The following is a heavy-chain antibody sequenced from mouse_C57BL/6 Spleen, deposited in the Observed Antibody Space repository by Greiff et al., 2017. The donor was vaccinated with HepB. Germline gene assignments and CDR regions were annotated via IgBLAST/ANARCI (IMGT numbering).Heavy chain of an antibody. CDR1: GYTFTSYG. Sequence: VKLMESGAELARPGASVKLSCKASGYTFTSYGISWVKQRTGQGLEWIGEIYPRSGNTYYNEKFKGKATLTADKSSSTAYMELRSLTSEDSAVYFCARGYYGSDAMDYWGQGTSVTVSS. CDR2: IYPRSGNT. CDR3: ARGYYGSDAMDY. D-gene: IGHD1-1*01. J-gene: IGHJ4*01. V-gene: IGHV1-81*01.